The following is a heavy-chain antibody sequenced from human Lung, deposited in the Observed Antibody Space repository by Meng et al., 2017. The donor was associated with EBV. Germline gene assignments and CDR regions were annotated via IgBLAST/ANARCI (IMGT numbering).Heavy chain of an antibody. Sequence: QAQLVQAGGEVKKSGASLKVTCKASGYSITNYGITWVRQAPGQGLEWMGWISAYNGNTNYAQTLQGRVTMTTDTSTSTAYMELRSLRSDDTAVYYCARVEVGITSGDYWGQGTLVTVSS. J-gene: IGHJ4*02. CDR3: ARVEVGITSGDY. V-gene: IGHV1-18*01. CDR2: ISAYNGNT. CDR1: GYSITNYG. D-gene: IGHD1-26*01.